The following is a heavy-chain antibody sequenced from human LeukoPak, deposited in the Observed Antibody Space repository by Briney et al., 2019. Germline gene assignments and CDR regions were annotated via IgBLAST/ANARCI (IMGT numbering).Heavy chain of an antibody. J-gene: IGHJ4*02. Sequence: SETLSLTCSVYGGSLNGYYWSWIRQPPGKGREWIGEINHSGTTNYTPSLRSRVTMSLDTSKNQFSVRLNSVTAADMAVYYCARVPLRFLEPFDFWGQGTLVTVSS. CDR1: GGSLNGYY. D-gene: IGHD3-3*01. CDR2: INHSGTT. V-gene: IGHV4-34*01. CDR3: ARVPLRFLEPFDF.